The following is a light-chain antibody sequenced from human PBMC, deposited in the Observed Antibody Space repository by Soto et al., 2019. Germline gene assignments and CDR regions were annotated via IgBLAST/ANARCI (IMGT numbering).Light chain of an antibody. V-gene: IGLV7-46*02. CDR1: TGPITSGHN. J-gene: IGLJ3*02. CDR3: LLSYSGSWV. Sequence: QAVVIQEPSLAVSPGGTVTLTCDSSTGPITSGHNPYWVQQKPGQAPKTLIYDTTNKHPWTPARFSASILGGKAALTLLGAQPEDEADYYCLLSYSGSWVFGRGTKLTVL. CDR2: DTT.